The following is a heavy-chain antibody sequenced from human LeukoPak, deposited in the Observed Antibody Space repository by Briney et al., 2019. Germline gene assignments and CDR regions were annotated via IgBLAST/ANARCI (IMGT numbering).Heavy chain of an antibody. CDR2: IYYSGST. Sequence: SQTLSLTCTVSGGSISSGGYYWSWIRQHPGKGLEWIGYIYYSGSTYYNPSLKSRVTISVDTSKNQFSLKLSSVTAADTAVYYCAREWVVPAAMRVGAFDIWGQGTMVTVSS. D-gene: IGHD2-2*01. V-gene: IGHV4-31*03. J-gene: IGHJ3*02. CDR1: GGSISSGGYY. CDR3: AREWVVPAAMRVGAFDI.